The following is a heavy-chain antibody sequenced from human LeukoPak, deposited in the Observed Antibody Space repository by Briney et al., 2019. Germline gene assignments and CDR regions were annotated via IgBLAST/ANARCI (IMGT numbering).Heavy chain of an antibody. J-gene: IGHJ4*02. Sequence: GGSLRLSCTASGFTFSSYDMHWVRQAPGKGLEWVAVISYGGSNKYYADSEKRRFTISRDNSKNTLYLQRSSVRAEDTALYYSARVVGEQVYGYYIVAYWGQGALVTVSS. CDR2: ISYGGSNK. CDR3: ARVVGEQVYGYYIVAY. V-gene: IGHV3-30*15. D-gene: IGHD4-17*01. CDR1: GFTFSSYD.